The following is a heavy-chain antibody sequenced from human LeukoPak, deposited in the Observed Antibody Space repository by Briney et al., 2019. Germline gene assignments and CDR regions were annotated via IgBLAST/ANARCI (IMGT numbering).Heavy chain of an antibody. J-gene: IGHJ4*02. CDR3: AKEGYYDSSGSHYPFFDY. CDR1: GFTVSSNY. D-gene: IGHD3-22*01. Sequence: GGSLRLSCAASGFTVSSNYMSWVRQAPGKGLEWVSVICSGGSTYYADYVKGRFTISRDNSKNTLYLQMNSLRAEDTAVYYCAKEGYYDSSGSHYPFFDYWGQGTLVTVSS. CDR2: ICSGGST. V-gene: IGHV3-66*01.